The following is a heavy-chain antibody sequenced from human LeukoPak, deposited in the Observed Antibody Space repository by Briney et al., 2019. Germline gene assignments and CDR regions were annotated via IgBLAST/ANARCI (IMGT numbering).Heavy chain of an antibody. CDR3: AKDHPSEYSGSYYGHADFDY. CDR1: GFTFSGSA. CDR2: IRSKANSYAT. J-gene: IGHJ4*02. Sequence: GGSLRLSCAASGFTFSGSAMHWVRQASGKGLEWVGRIRSKANSYATAYAASVKGRFTISRDDSKNTAYLQMNSLRAEDTAVYYCAKDHPSEYSGSYYGHADFDYWGQGTLVTVSS. V-gene: IGHV3-73*01. D-gene: IGHD1-26*01.